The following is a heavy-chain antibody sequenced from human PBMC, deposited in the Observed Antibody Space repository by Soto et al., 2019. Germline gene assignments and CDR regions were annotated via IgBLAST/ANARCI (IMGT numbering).Heavy chain of an antibody. J-gene: IGHJ6*02. D-gene: IGHD2-21*02. Sequence: EVQLLESGGGFVQPGGSLRLSCAATGFTFSVYAMTWVRQAPGKGLEWVSAVTANGGSTYSADSVKGRFTISRDTSTNTLFLQMNSLRAEDTAVYYCASLGVGDWANYYYYYGMDVWGQGTTVTVSS. CDR2: VTANGGST. CDR3: ASLGVGDWANYYYYYGMDV. V-gene: IGHV3-23*01. CDR1: GFTFSVYA.